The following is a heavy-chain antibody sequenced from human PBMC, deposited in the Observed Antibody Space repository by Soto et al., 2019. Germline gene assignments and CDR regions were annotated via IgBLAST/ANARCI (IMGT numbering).Heavy chain of an antibody. D-gene: IGHD2-15*01. CDR2: ISSSSSYI. J-gene: IGHJ4*02. Sequence: ETPSLTCAVYGGSVNGYYWNWVRQAPGKGLEWVSSISSSSSYIYYADSVKGRFTISRDNAKNSLYLQMNSLRAEDTAVYYCVGWSDYWGQGTLVTVSS. V-gene: IGHV3-21*01. CDR3: VGWSDY. CDR1: GGSVNGYY.